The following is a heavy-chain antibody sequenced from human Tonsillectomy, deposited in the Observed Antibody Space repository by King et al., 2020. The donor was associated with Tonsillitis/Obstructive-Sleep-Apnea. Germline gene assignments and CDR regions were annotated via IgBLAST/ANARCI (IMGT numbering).Heavy chain of an antibody. CDR1: GFTVSSNY. D-gene: IGHD3-16*01. V-gene: IGHV3-53*01. CDR2: IYSGGST. CDR3: AKLLGLTGRSAFDI. J-gene: IGHJ3*02. Sequence: VQLVESGEGLIQPGGSLRLSCAASGFTVSSNYMSWVRQAPGKGLEWVSVIYSGGSTYYADSVKGRFTISRDNSKNTLYLQMNSLRAEDTAVYYCAKLLGLTGRSAFDIWGQGTMVTVSS.